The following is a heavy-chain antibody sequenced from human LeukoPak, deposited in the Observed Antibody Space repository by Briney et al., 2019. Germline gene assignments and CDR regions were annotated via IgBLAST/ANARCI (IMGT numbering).Heavy chain of an antibody. J-gene: IGHJ4*02. Sequence: GASVKVSCKASGGTFSSYAISWVRQAPGQGLEWMGRIIPILGIANYAQKFQGRVTITADKSTSTAYMELSSLRSEDTAVYYCARGVGIAVTGGYYFDYWGQGTLVTVSS. D-gene: IGHD6-19*01. CDR3: ARGVGIAVTGGYYFDY. CDR1: GGTFSSYA. CDR2: IIPILGIA. V-gene: IGHV1-69*04.